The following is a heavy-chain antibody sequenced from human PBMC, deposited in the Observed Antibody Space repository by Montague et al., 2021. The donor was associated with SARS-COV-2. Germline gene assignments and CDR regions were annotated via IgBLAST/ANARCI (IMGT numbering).Heavy chain of an antibody. CDR2: IIPILGIA. CDR3: ASSITMVRGVIIAGYGMDV. Sequence: SVKVSCKASGGTFSSYAISWVRQAPGQGLEWMGRIIPILGIANYAQKFQGRVTITADKSTSTAYMELSSLRSEDTAVYYCASSITMVRGVIIAGYGMDVWGQGTTGTVSS. D-gene: IGHD3-10*01. V-gene: IGHV1-69*04. J-gene: IGHJ6*02. CDR1: GGTFSSYA.